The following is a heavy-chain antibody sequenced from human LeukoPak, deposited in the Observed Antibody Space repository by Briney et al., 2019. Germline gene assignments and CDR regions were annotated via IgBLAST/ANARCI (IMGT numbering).Heavy chain of an antibody. CDR3: AKGGCSSTSCLRGFDP. CDR2: ISYDGSNK. J-gene: IGHJ5*02. CDR1: GFTFSSYG. D-gene: IGHD2-2*01. Sequence: GGSLRLSCAASGFTFSSYGMHWVRQAPGKGLEWVAVISYDGSNKYYADSVKGRFTISRDNSKNTLYLQMNSLRAEDTAVYYCAKGGCSSTSCLRGFDPWGQGTLVTVSS. V-gene: IGHV3-30*18.